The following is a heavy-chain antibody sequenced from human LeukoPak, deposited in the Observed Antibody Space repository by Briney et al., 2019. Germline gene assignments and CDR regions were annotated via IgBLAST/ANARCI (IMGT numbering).Heavy chain of an antibody. CDR3: ARTVVGATTEFDY. CDR2: IHDSRNT. CDR1: GDSINRYY. V-gene: IGHV4-59*08. D-gene: IGHD1-26*01. Sequence: PSEPLSLPCTVSGDSINRYYGSWLRQPPGKGLVGTGNIHDSRNTNYAASLKSRVTISVDTSKNQFSLKLSSVTAADTAVYYCARTVVGATTEFDYWGQGILVTVSS. J-gene: IGHJ4*02.